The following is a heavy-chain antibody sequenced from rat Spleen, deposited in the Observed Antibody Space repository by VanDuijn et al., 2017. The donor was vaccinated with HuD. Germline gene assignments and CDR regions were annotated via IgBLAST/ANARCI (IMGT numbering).Heavy chain of an antibody. D-gene: IGHD5-1*01. Sequence: EVQLVESGGGLVQPGRSLKLSCAASGFTFSDYGMHWIRQAPTKGLEWVASISPSGGNTYYRDSVKGRFTISRDNAKSTLYLQIDSLRSEDTATYYCATSNWELRIWFAYWGQGTLVTVSS. V-gene: IGHV5-19*01. CDR2: ISPSGGNT. CDR1: GFTFSDYG. CDR3: ATSNWELRIWFAY. J-gene: IGHJ3*01.